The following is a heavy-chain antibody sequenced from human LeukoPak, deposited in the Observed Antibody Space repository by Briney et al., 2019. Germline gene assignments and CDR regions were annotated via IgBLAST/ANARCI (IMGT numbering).Heavy chain of an antibody. CDR3: AKESSGSYYPEYFQH. V-gene: IGHV3-23*01. D-gene: IGHD1-26*01. Sequence: GRPLRLSCAASGFPFSTYGLAWVRQAPGKGLEWVASIVGSGDSTYYADSVKGRFTISRDNSKNTLYLQMNSLRAEDTAVYYCAKESSGSYYPEYFQHWGQGTLVTVSS. CDR2: IVGSGDST. CDR1: GFPFSTYG. J-gene: IGHJ1*01.